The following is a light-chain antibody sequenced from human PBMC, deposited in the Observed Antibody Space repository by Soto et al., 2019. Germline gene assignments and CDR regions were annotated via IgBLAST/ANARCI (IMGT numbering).Light chain of an antibody. CDR2: EVS. V-gene: IGLV2-14*01. CDR3: SSYTSSTTVV. CDR1: SRDVGGYKY. Sequence: QSVLTQPASVSGSPGQSITISCTGTSRDVGGYKYVSWYQQHPGKAPKLMIYEVSNRPSGVSHRFSGSKSGNTASLTISGLQAEDEADYYCSSYTSSTTVVFGGGTKVTVL. J-gene: IGLJ2*01.